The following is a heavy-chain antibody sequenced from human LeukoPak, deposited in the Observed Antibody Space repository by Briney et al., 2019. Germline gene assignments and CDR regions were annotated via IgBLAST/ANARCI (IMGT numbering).Heavy chain of an antibody. Sequence: GESLKISCKGSGYSFTSYWIGWVRQMPGKGLEWMGIIYPGDSDTRYSPSFQGQVTISADKSISTAYLQWSSLRASDTAMYYCARPYRFRGELLFLGYWGQGTLVTVSS. J-gene: IGHJ4*02. D-gene: IGHD1-26*01. CDR2: IYPGDSDT. V-gene: IGHV5-51*01. CDR3: ARPYRFRGELLFLGY. CDR1: GYSFTSYW.